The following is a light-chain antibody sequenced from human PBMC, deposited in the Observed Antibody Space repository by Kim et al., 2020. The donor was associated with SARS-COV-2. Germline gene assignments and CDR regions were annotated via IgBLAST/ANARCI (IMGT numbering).Light chain of an antibody. V-gene: IGKV1-17*03. J-gene: IGKJ1*01. CDR3: LQHDSYPRT. CDR1: EAINNY. CDR2: AAS. Sequence: ASVGDTVTINCRASEAINNYLAWLQHKTGKAPRRLIYAASSLQSGVPSRFSGSGSGTEFTLTISGLQPEDVATYYCLQHDSYPRTFGQGTKVDIK.